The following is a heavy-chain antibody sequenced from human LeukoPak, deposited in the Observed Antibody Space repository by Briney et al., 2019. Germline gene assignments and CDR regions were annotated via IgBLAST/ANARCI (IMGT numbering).Heavy chain of an antibody. CDR3: ARDANQWELGGDY. CDR2: IYSGGST. J-gene: IGHJ4*02. Sequence: GGSLRLSCAASGFTDSSNYMSWVRQAPGKGLEWVSVIYSGGSTYHADSVKGRFTISRDNSKNTLYLQMNSLRAEDTAVYYCARDANQWELGGDYWGQGTLVTVSS. D-gene: IGHD1-26*01. CDR1: GFTDSSNY. V-gene: IGHV3-66*01.